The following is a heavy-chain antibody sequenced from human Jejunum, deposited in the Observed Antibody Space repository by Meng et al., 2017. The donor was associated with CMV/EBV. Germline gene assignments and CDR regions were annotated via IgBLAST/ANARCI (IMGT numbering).Heavy chain of an antibody. CDR2: INSDGSST. CDR1: FTFSSYW. Sequence: FTFSSYWVHWVRQAPGKGLVWVSRINSDGSSTSYADSVKGRFTISRDNAKNTLYLQMNSLRAEDTAVYYCAREGGGTIAPRDLDYWGQGTLVTVSS. J-gene: IGHJ4*02. D-gene: IGHD6-6*01. V-gene: IGHV3-74*01. CDR3: AREGGGTIAPRDLDY.